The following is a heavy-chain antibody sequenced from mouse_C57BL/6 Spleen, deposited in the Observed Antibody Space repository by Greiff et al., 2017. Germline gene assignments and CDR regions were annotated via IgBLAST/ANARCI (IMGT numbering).Heavy chain of an antibody. V-gene: IGHV5-15*04. Sequence: EVKVEESGGGLVQPGGSLKLSCAASGFTFSDYGMAWVRQAPRKGPEWVAFISNLAYSIYYADTVTGRFTISRENAKNTLYLEMSSLRSEDTAMYYCARHGGYYAMDYWGQGTSVTVSS. CDR1: GFTFSDYG. CDR3: ARHGGYYAMDY. J-gene: IGHJ4*01. CDR2: ISNLAYSI.